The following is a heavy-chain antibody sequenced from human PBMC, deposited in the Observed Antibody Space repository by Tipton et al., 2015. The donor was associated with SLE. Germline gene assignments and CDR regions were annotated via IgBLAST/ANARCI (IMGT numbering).Heavy chain of an antibody. CDR1: GGSISSSSYY. J-gene: IGHJ3*02. CDR3: ARDDDLDAFDI. Sequence: TLSLTCTVSGGSISSSSYYWGWIRQPPGKGLEWIGSIYYSGSTYYNPSLKSRVTISVDTSKNQFSLKLSSVTAADTAVYYCARDDDLDAFDIWGQGTMVTVSS. CDR2: IYYSGST. D-gene: IGHD1-1*01. V-gene: IGHV4-39*07.